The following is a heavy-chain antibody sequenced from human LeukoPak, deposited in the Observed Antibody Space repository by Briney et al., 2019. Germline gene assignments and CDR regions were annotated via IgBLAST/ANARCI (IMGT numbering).Heavy chain of an antibody. D-gene: IGHD3-3*01. J-gene: IGHJ6*03. Sequence: GGSLRLSCAASGFTFDDYAMHWARQAPGKGLEWVSLISWDGGSTYYADSVKGRFTISRDNSKNSLYLQMNSLRAEDTALYYCAKGPKYYDFWSGYPYYYMDVWGKGTTVTVSS. CDR1: GFTFDDYA. CDR2: ISWDGGST. V-gene: IGHV3-43D*03. CDR3: AKGPKYYDFWSGYPYYYMDV.